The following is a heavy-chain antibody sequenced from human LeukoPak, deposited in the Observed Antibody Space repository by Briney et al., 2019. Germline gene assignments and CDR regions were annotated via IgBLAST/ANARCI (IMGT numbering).Heavy chain of an antibody. D-gene: IGHD2-2*01. Sequence: ASVKVSCKASGYIFIGYYIHWVRQAPGQGLEWMGWISAYNGNTNYAQKLQGRVTMTTDTSTSTAYMELRSLRSDDTAVYYCARVACSSTSCYRGEYGMDVWGQGTTVTVSS. CDR3: ARVACSSTSCYRGEYGMDV. CDR1: GYIFIGYY. V-gene: IGHV1-18*01. J-gene: IGHJ6*02. CDR2: ISAYNGNT.